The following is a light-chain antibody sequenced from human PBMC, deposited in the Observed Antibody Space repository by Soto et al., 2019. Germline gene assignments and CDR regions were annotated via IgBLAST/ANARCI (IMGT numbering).Light chain of an antibody. CDR2: AAS. CDR3: QNYNGAPWT. J-gene: IGKJ1*01. CDR1: QGISTY. V-gene: IGKV1-27*01. Sequence: DIQMTQSPSSRSASVGDRVTITCRASQGISTYLVWYQQKPGTVPKLLIFAASTLQSGVPSRFSGSGSGTDFTLTISSLQLEDVATYYCQNYNGAPWTFGQGTKVEIK.